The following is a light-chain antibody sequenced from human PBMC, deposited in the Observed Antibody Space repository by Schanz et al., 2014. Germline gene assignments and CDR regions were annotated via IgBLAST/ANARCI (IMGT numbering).Light chain of an antibody. V-gene: IGKV3-20*01. CDR3: QQYNNWPRT. Sequence: EIVLTQSPGTLSLSPGERATLSCRASQSVSSSYLAWYQQKPGQAPRLLIYGASSRATGIPDRFSGSGSGTDFTLTISSLQAEDVAVYYCQQYNNWPRTFGQGTKVEIK. J-gene: IGKJ1*01. CDR2: GAS. CDR1: QSVSSSY.